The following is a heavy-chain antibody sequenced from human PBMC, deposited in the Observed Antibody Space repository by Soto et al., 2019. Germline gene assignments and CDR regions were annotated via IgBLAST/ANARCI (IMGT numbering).Heavy chain of an antibody. Sequence: VQLVESGGGLVQPGGSLKLSCAASGFSLSGSAMHWVRQASGKGLEWVGRIRSKANSYATEYDASVKGRFTISRDDSKNTAYLQMNSLKTDDTAVYYCTRTGGSYSFGYWGQGTLVTVSS. CDR2: IRSKANSYAT. CDR1: GFSLSGSA. J-gene: IGHJ4*02. V-gene: IGHV3-73*02. CDR3: TRTGGSYSFGY. D-gene: IGHD1-26*01.